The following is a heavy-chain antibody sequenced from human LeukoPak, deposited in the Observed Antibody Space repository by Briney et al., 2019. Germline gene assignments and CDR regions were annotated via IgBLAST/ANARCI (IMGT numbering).Heavy chain of an antibody. CDR2: IYYSGST. J-gene: IGHJ4*02. V-gene: IGHV4-59*01. CDR1: GGSISCYY. Sequence: PSEPLSLTCSVSGGSISCYYWSWLRQPPAKGLAWIGYIYYSGSTNYNHSLKSRVTISVATSKNQFSLKLSSVTAADTAGYYCARGAKSDCWSGYYIYWGQGTLVTVSS. D-gene: IGHD3-3*01. CDR3: ARGAKSDCWSGYYIY.